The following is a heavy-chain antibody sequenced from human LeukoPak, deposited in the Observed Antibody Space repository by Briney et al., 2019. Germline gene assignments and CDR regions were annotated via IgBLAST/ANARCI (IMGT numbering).Heavy chain of an antibody. CDR3: ARLSSLAAARTSGYWYFDL. V-gene: IGHV4-59*08. CDR1: GGSISSYY. J-gene: IGHJ2*01. CDR2: IYYSGST. Sequence: PSETLSLTCTVSGGSISSYYWSWIRQPPGKGLEWIGYIYYSGSTNYNTSLKSRVTISVDTSKNPFSLKLSSVTAADTAVYYCARLSSLAAARTSGYWYFDLWGRGTLVTVSS. D-gene: IGHD6-13*01.